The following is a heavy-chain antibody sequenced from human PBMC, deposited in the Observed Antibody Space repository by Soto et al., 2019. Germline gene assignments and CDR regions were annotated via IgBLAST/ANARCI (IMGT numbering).Heavy chain of an antibody. D-gene: IGHD2-2*01. CDR2: IDPSDSYT. Sequence: GESLKISCNGSGYSFTSYWISWVRQMPGKGLEWMGRIDPSDSYTNYSPSFQGHVTISADKSISTAYLQWSSLKASDTAMYYCPTICSRPMDVWGQGTRVTVS. V-gene: IGHV5-10-1*01. CDR1: GYSFTSYW. CDR3: PTICSRPMDV. J-gene: IGHJ6*02.